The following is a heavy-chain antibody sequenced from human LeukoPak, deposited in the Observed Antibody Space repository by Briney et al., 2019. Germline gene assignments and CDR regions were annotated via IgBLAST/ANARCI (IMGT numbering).Heavy chain of an antibody. Sequence: ASVKVSCKASGYTFTGYYLHWVRQAPGQGLEWMGWISAYNGNTNYAQKLQGRVTMTTDTSTSTAYMELRSLRSDDTAVYYCARVRYSPPGGFDFWSGYYTGYYYYYMDVWGKGTTVTVSS. CDR2: ISAYNGNT. J-gene: IGHJ6*03. CDR3: ARVRYSPPGGFDFWSGYYTGYYYYYMDV. CDR1: GYTFTGYY. D-gene: IGHD3-3*01. V-gene: IGHV1-18*04.